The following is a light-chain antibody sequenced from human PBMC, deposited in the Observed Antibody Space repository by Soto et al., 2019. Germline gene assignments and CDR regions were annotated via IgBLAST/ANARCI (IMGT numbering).Light chain of an antibody. CDR1: TSDVGGYNF. Sequence: QSALTQPASVSGSPGQSITISCTGTTSDVGGYNFVSWYQLHAGKAPKLMIFEVSKRPSGVSNRFSRSKSGNKASLTISGLQAEDEADYYCSSYTSSGTRVFGTGTKLTVL. V-gene: IGLV2-14*01. J-gene: IGLJ1*01. CDR2: EVS. CDR3: SSYTSSGTRV.